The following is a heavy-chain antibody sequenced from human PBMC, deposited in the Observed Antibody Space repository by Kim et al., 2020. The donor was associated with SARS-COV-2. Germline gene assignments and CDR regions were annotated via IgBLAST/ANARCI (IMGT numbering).Heavy chain of an antibody. CDR3: ARATQLVGSFDI. Sequence: GGSLRLSCAASGFTFSSYDMHWVRQATGKGLEWVSAIGTAGDTYYPGSVKGRFTISRENAKNSLYLQMNSLRAGDTAVYYCARATQLVGSFDIWGQGTMVTVSS. V-gene: IGHV3-13*01. CDR1: GFTFSSYD. D-gene: IGHD6-6*01. J-gene: IGHJ3*02. CDR2: IGTAGDT.